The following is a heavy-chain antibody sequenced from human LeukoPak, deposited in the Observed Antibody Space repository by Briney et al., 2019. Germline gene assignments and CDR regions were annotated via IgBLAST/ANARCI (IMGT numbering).Heavy chain of an antibody. CDR3: ARVGYIVGATNYAIFDY. CDR1: GYTLTVYY. Sequence: SVKVSCKASGYTLTVYYIHWVRQAPGQGLEWMGGIIPIFGTANYAQKFQGRVTITADESTSTAYMELSSLRSEDTAVYYCARVGYIVGATNYAIFDYWGQGTLVTVSS. D-gene: IGHD1-26*01. V-gene: IGHV1-69*13. J-gene: IGHJ4*02. CDR2: IIPIFGTA.